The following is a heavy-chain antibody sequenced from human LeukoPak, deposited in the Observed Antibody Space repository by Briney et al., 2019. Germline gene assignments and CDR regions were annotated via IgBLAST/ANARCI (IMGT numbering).Heavy chain of an antibody. Sequence: GGSLRLSCAASGFKFDIYDIQWVRQAPGKGLEWVAMISYDGSDKYYTESVKGRCIISRDNSKNTVYLQMNIIRAENTALYCCEKNRHYENNVLDYWGQGNLVTVSS. V-gene: IGHV3-30*18. CDR2: ISYDGSDK. CDR1: GFKFDIYD. D-gene: IGHD2/OR15-2a*01. J-gene: IGHJ4*02. CDR3: EKNRHYENNVLDY.